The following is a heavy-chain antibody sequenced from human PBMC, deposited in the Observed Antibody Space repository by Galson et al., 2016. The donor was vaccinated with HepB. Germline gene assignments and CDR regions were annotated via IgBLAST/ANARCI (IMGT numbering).Heavy chain of an antibody. CDR3: AKDWGFWNYDSSGNLDY. Sequence: SLRLSCAASGFTFSSYAMSWVRQAPGKGLEWVSAISGSGDRTYYADSEKGRFTISRDNSKNTLYLQMNSLRAEDTAVYFCAKDWGFWNYDSSGNLDYWGQGPLLTVSS. CDR2: ISGSGDRT. J-gene: IGHJ4*02. D-gene: IGHD3-22*01. CDR1: GFTFSSYA. V-gene: IGHV3-23*01.